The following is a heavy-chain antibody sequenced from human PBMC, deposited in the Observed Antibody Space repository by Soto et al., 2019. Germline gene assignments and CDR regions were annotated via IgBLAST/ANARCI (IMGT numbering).Heavy chain of an antibody. CDR1: RYSFTSYW. CDR2: IYPDDSDT. Sequence: SLKISCKGSRYSFTSYWIGWVRQMPGKGLEWMGIIYPDDSDTRYSPSFQGQVTISADKSISTTYLQWSSLKASDTAMYYCARLGVEMATTTHFDYWGQGTLVTVSS. CDR3: ARLGVEMATTTHFDY. V-gene: IGHV5-51*01. J-gene: IGHJ4*02. D-gene: IGHD1-1*01.